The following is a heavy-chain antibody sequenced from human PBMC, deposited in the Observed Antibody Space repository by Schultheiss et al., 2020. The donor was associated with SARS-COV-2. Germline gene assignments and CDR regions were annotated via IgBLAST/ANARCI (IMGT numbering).Heavy chain of an antibody. Sequence: SETLSLTCTVSGGSISSYYWSWIRQPPGKGLEWIGYIYYNGGTNYNPSLKSRITISVDTSKNQFSLKLSSVTAADTAVYYCARHPVGRTSDYWGQGTLVTVSS. CDR2: IYYNGGT. V-gene: IGHV4-59*08. J-gene: IGHJ4*02. CDR1: GGSISSYY. CDR3: ARHPVGRTSDY. D-gene: IGHD1-26*01.